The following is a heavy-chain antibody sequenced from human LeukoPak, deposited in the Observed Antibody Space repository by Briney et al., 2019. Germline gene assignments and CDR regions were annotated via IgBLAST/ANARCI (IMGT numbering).Heavy chain of an antibody. CDR1: GFTFSSYA. Sequence: PGGSLRLSCAASGFTFSSYAMHWVRQAPGKGLEWVAVISYDGSNKYYADSVKGRFTISRDNSKNTLYLQMNSLRAEDTAVYYCAREGAVISPGAFDIWGQGTTVTVSS. CDR2: ISYDGSNK. V-gene: IGHV3-30-3*01. CDR3: AREGAVISPGAFDI. D-gene: IGHD3-22*01. J-gene: IGHJ3*02.